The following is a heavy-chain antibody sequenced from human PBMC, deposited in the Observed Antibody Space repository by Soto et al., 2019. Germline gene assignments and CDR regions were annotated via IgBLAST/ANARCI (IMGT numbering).Heavy chain of an antibody. Sequence: EVQLVESGGGLVQPGGSLKLSCAASGFTFSDSAMHWVRQASGKGLEWVGRIRSKPNNYATAYAASVKGRCTISRDDSKNTAYLQMNSLKTEDTAVYYCTRHVADFWGQGTLVTVSS. CDR3: TRHVADF. CDR2: IRSKPNNYAT. CDR1: GFTFSDSA. V-gene: IGHV3-73*01. J-gene: IGHJ4*02.